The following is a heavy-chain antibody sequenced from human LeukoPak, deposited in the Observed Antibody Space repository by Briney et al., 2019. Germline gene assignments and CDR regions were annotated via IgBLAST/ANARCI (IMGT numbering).Heavy chain of an antibody. V-gene: IGHV4-39*07. CDR2: IYYSGST. Sequence: PSETLSLTCTVSGGSISSSSYYWGWIRQPPGKGLEWFGSIYYSGSTYYNPSLKSRVTMSVDTSKNQFSLKLSSVTAADTAVYYCAREDYGDYGAFDYWGQGTLVTVSS. CDR1: GGSISSSSYY. CDR3: AREDYGDYGAFDY. D-gene: IGHD4-17*01. J-gene: IGHJ4*02.